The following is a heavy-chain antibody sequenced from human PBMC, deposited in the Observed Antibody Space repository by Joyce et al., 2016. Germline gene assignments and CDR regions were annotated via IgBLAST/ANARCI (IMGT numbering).Heavy chain of an antibody. Sequence: VQLVESGGGLVQPGGSLRLSCAASGFTFSSYWMTWVRQAPGKGLEWVANIKQDGSGKYYGDSAKGRFTISRDNTKNSLFLQMNSLRAEDTAVYFCARRYCSGSTCYSHFDYWGQGTLVTVSS. D-gene: IGHD2-15*01. CDR2: IKQDGSGK. CDR3: ARRYCSGSTCYSHFDY. V-gene: IGHV3-7*01. CDR1: GFTFSSYW. J-gene: IGHJ4*02.